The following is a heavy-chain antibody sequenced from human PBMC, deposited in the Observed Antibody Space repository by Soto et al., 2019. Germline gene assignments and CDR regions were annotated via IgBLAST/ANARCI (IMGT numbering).Heavy chain of an antibody. J-gene: IGHJ4*02. CDR1: GFTFSDDA. CDR3: AKGRRQWLVTSDFNY. Sequence: VQLVESGGCVVQPGRSLRLSCAASGFTFSDDAMHRVRQAPGKGLEWVAVVSHDGRNTHYADSVKGRFTISRDSSKNTVSLEMTSLRAEDTAVYYCAKGRRQWLVTSDFNYWGQGALVTVSS. D-gene: IGHD6-19*01. CDR2: VSHDGRNT. V-gene: IGHV3-30*18.